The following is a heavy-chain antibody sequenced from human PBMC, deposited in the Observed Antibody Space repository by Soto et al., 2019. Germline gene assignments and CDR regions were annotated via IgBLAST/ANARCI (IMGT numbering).Heavy chain of an antibody. Sequence: QVQLVQSGAEVKKPGSSVKVSCEASGGTFSTNIISWVRQTPGQGREWMGRIIPMRGVADYAQKFQGRVTITADICTTAACMQLSRLTSEDTAVYYCVTEWDYDILTPHYWGQGSQVIVSS. CDR3: VTEWDYDILTPHY. CDR1: GGTFSTNI. J-gene: IGHJ4*02. V-gene: IGHV1-69*02. D-gene: IGHD3-9*01. CDR2: IIPMRGVA.